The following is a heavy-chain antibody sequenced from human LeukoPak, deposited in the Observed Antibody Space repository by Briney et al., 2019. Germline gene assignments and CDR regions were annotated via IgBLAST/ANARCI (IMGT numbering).Heavy chain of an antibody. Sequence: GGSLRLSCAASGFTFSSYEMTWVRQAPGKGLEWVSYISSSGSTIYYADSVKGRFTISRDNAKNSLYLQMNSLRAEDTAVYYCARSVDIIQPYDYWGQGTLVTVSS. CDR1: GFTFSSYE. CDR2: ISSSGSTI. D-gene: IGHD5-12*01. V-gene: IGHV3-48*03. J-gene: IGHJ4*02. CDR3: ARSVDIIQPYDY.